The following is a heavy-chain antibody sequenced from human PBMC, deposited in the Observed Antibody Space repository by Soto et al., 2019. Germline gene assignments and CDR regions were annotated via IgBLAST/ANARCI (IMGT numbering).Heavy chain of an antibody. CDR3: ARSNSSIAAPPFDY. V-gene: IGHV4-30-4*01. J-gene: IGHJ4*02. CDR2: IYYSGST. Sequence: SETLSLTCTVSGGSISSGDYYWSWIRQPPGKGLGWIGYIYYSGSTYYNPSLKSRVTISVDTSKNQFSLKLSSVTAADTAVYYCARSNSSIAAPPFDYWGQGTLVTVSS. D-gene: IGHD6-6*01. CDR1: GGSISSGDYY.